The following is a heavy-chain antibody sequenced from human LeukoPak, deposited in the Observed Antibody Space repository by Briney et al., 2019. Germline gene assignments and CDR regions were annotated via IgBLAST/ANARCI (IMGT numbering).Heavy chain of an antibody. CDR3: ARDFSALWFGELSGWFDP. V-gene: IGHV4-59*01. D-gene: IGHD3-10*01. CDR2: IYYSGST. CDR1: GGSISSYY. J-gene: IGHJ5*02. Sequence: SETLSLTCTVSGGSISSYYWSWIRQPPGKGLEWIGYIYYSGSTNYNPPLKSRVTIPVDTSKNQFSLKLSSVTAADTAVYYCARDFSALWFGELSGWFDPWGQGTLVTVSS.